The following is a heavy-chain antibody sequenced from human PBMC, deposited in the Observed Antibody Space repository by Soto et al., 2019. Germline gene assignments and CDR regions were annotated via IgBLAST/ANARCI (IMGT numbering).Heavy chain of an antibody. CDR3: AKDGSNYTPGYYYGMDV. CDR2: ISWNSGSI. J-gene: IGHJ6*02. D-gene: IGHD4-4*01. CDR1: GFTFDDYA. Sequence: LRLSCAASGFTFDDYAMHWVRQAPGKGLEWVSGISWNSGSIGYADSVKGRFTISRDNAKNSLYLQMNSLRAEDTALYYCAKDGSNYTPGYYYGMDVWGQGTTVTVSS. V-gene: IGHV3-9*01.